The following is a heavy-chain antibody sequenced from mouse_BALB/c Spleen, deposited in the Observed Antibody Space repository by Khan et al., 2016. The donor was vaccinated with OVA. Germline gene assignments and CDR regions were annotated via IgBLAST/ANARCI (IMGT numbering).Heavy chain of an antibody. Sequence: QIQLVQPGPELKKPGETVQISCKASGFTFTNYGMNWVKQAPGKGLKWMGWINTYTGEPTFADDFKGRFAFSLETSASTAYLQINNLKNEDTATYVSARVGYNGTMNCWGQGTSVTVSS. J-gene: IGHJ4*01. CDR3: ARVGYNGTMNC. CDR1: GFTFTNYG. D-gene: IGHD2-14*01. V-gene: IGHV9-3-1*01. CDR2: INTYTGEP.